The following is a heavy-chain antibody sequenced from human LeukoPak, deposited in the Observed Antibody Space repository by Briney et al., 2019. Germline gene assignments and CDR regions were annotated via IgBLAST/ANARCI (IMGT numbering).Heavy chain of an antibody. D-gene: IGHD7-27*01. CDR2: VYYSGST. J-gene: IGHJ4*02. Sequence: SETLSLTCTVSGASISSRSHYWAWIRQPPGKGLEWIGTVYYSGSTYYNPSLKSRVTISVDTSKNQFSLKLSSVTAADTAAYYCARVTGDIDYWGQGTLVTVSS. CDR3: ARVTGDIDY. V-gene: IGHV4-39*07. CDR1: GASISSRSHY.